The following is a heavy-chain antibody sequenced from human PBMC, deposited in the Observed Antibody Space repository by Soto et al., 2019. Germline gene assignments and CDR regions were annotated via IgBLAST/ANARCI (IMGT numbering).Heavy chain of an antibody. Sequence: PGESLKISCKASGYSFSTYWIGWVRQMPGKGLEWMGIIYPGDSDTKYSPSLQGQVTISADKSISTAYLQWGSLKASDTAMYYCARLITMVGGNGMDVWGQGTTVTVSS. CDR1: GYSFSTYW. J-gene: IGHJ6*02. D-gene: IGHD3-10*01. CDR3: ARLITMVGGNGMDV. V-gene: IGHV5-51*01. CDR2: IYPGDSDT.